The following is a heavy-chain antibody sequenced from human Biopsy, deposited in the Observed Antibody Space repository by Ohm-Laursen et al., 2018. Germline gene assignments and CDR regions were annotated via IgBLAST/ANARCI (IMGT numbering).Heavy chain of an antibody. Sequence: SETLSLTWAVSGYSISSGYYWGWIRQPPGKGLEWIGSIYHSGSTYYNPSLRSRVTISVDRSKNQFSLELSSVTAADTAVYYCARVGAGAPSIDYFDYWGQGALVTVSS. D-gene: IGHD1-26*01. CDR1: GYSISSGYY. CDR2: IYHSGST. V-gene: IGHV4-38-2*01. CDR3: ARVGAGAPSIDYFDY. J-gene: IGHJ4*02.